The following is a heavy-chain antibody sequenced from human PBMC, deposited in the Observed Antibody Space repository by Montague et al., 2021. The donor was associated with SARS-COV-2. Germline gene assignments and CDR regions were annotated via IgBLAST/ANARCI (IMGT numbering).Heavy chain of an antibody. CDR1: GESLSGRY. V-gene: IGHV4-59*11. Sequence: SETLSLTCAVYGESLSGRYWSWIRQSPGKGLEWIGYIYSSGSTSYNPSLKSRVTISIDTSKNQFSLRLSSVTAADTAVYYCARTGDAYTRYYFDYWGQGTLVTVSS. D-gene: IGHD5-24*01. CDR2: IYSSGST. CDR3: ARTGDAYTRYYFDY. J-gene: IGHJ4*02.